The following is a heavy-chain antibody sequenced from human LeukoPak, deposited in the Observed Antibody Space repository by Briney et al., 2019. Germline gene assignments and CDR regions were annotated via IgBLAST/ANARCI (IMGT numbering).Heavy chain of an antibody. CDR2: SNPNSGGT. J-gene: IGHJ4*02. D-gene: IGHD6-19*01. CDR1: GYTFTSYG. V-gene: IGHV1-2*02. CDR3: ARATGAVAGDFDY. Sequence: ASVKVSCKASGYTFTSYGISWVRQAPGQGLEWMGWSNPNSGGTNYAQKFQGRVTMTRDTSISTAYMELSRLRSDDTAVYYCARATGAVAGDFDYWGQGTLVTVSS.